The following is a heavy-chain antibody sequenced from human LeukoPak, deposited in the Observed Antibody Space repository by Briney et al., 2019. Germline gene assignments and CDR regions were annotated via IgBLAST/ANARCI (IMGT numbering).Heavy chain of an antibody. Sequence: SETLSLTCTVSGGSISSYYWSWIRQPPGKGLEWIGYIYYSGSTNYNPSLKSRVTISVDTSKNQLSLKLSSVTAADTAVYYCARGLRWPTYYFDYWGQGTLVTVSS. D-gene: IGHD4-23*01. V-gene: IGHV4-59*01. CDR1: GGSISSYY. CDR3: ARGLRWPTYYFDY. J-gene: IGHJ4*02. CDR2: IYYSGST.